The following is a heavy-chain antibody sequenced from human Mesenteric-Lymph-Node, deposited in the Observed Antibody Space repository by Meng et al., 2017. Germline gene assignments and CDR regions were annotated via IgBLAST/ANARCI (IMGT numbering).Heavy chain of an antibody. D-gene: IGHD3-10*01. CDR1: GFIFSDWA. CDR2: IDGSGEST. V-gene: IGHV3-23*01. CDR3: ARGSMVRGVKSAFFDP. Sequence: DVQMLDSGGGLVQPGGSLRLSCAASGFIFSDWAMSWVRQAPGKGPEWVATIDGSGESTYYADSVRGRFTISRDNSDNTMSLQMNSLRAEDTAVYYCARGSMVRGVKSAFFDPWGQGTLVTVSS. J-gene: IGHJ5*02.